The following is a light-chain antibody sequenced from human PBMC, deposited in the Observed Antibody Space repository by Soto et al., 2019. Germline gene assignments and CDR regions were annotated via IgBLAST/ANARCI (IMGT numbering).Light chain of an antibody. V-gene: IGLV2-23*01. J-gene: IGLJ3*02. Sequence: QSALTQPASVSGSPGQSITISCTGTSSDVGSHKLVSWYQQYPGKAPKLIIFEASRRPSGVSNRFSGSKSGTTASLTISGLQAEDEADYYCCSYAGSYTWVFGGGTKLTVL. CDR1: SSDVGSHKL. CDR3: CSYAGSYTWV. CDR2: EAS.